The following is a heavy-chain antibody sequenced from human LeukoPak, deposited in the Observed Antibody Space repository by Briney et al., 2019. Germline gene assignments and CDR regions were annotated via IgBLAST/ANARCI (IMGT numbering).Heavy chain of an antibody. V-gene: IGHV4-61*02. CDR1: GGSISSGSYY. D-gene: IGHD2-2*01. J-gene: IGHJ4*02. CDR3: ARVDPYCSITSCCFDY. Sequence: SQTLSLTCTVSGGSISSGSYYWSWIRQPAGKGLEWIGRIYTSGSTNYNPSLKSRVTISVDTSKNQFSLKLSSVTAADTAVYYCARVDPYCSITSCCFDYWGQGTLVTVSS. CDR2: IYTSGST.